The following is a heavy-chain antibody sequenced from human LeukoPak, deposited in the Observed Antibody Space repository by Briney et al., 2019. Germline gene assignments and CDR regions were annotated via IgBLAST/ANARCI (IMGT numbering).Heavy chain of an antibody. CDR3: ARVYLERLTAGYFDH. CDR1: GFTLSNYA. J-gene: IGHJ4*02. CDR2: ISDDGRHN. D-gene: IGHD2-8*01. Sequence: GGSLRLSCAASGFTLSNYAMNWVRQAPGKGLEWVAVISDDGRHNYYADSVKGRFTISRDNSKSTLYLQMNSLRDGDSAAYFCARVYLERLTAGYFDHWGQGTQVTVST. V-gene: IGHV3-30*04.